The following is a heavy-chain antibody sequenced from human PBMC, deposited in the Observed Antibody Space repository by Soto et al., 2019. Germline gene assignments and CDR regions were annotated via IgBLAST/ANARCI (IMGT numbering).Heavy chain of an antibody. D-gene: IGHD3-22*01. J-gene: IGHJ5*02. V-gene: IGHV4-59*01. Sequence: PSETLSLTCTVSGGSISSYYWSWIRQPPGKGLEWIGYIYHSGSTNYNPSLKSRVTISVDTSKNQFSLKLSSVTAADTAVYYCASHRRNWFDPWGQGTLVTVSS. CDR1: GGSISSYY. CDR2: IYHSGST. CDR3: ASHRRNWFDP.